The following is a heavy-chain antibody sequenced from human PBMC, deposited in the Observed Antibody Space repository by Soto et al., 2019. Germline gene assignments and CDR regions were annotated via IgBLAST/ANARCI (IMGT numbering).Heavy chain of an antibody. V-gene: IGHV3-23*01. CDR1: GFTFSSYA. CDR2: ISGSGGST. D-gene: IGHD3-9*01. CDR3: AILNGPGYPIDH. J-gene: IGHJ4*02. Sequence: PGGSLRLSCAASGFTFSSYAMSWVRQTPGKGLEWVSGISGSGGSTYYPDSVKGRFIISRDNSKNTLYLQMKSLRAEDTAVYYCAILNGPGYPIDHWGQGTLVTVSS.